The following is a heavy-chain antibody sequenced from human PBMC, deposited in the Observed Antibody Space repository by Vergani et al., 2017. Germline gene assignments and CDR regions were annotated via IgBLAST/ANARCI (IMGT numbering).Heavy chain of an antibody. Sequence: QVQLQESGPGLVKPSETLSLTCTVSGGSISSYYWSWIRQPPGKGLEWIGYSYYSGSTNYNPSLKSRVTISVDTSKNQFSLKLSSVTAADTAVYYCARANSWGSSSSYKWFDPWGQGTLVTVSS. D-gene: IGHD6-6*01. CDR3: ARANSWGSSSSYKWFDP. V-gene: IGHV4-59*01. CDR2: SYYSGST. J-gene: IGHJ5*02. CDR1: GGSISSYY.